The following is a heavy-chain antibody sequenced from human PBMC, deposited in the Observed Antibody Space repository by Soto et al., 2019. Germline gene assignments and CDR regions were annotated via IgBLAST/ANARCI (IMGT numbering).Heavy chain of an antibody. CDR1: GYSFISYG. J-gene: IGHJ4*02. CDR2: LSADDGQT. Sequence: QVQLVQSGSEVKKPGASVTVSCEASGYSFISYGISWVRQAPGQGLEWMGWLSADDGQTNYAQKFQGRVTMTTDTYPSTAYLELRSLRSDDTAVYYCASWGYCSSTSCFNFDYWGQGTLVTVSS. V-gene: IGHV1-18*01. CDR3: ASWGYCSSTSCFNFDY. D-gene: IGHD2-2*01.